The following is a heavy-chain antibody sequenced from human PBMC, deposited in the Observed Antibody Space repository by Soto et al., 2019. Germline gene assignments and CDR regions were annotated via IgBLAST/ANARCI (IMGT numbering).Heavy chain of an antibody. CDR3: ARGPDRAWNYFVRANWFDP. Sequence: SVTQSLTWSVSGGNIISHCGSWILKNTGKGLEWIGYIYYSGSTNYNPSLKSRVTISVDTSKNQFSLKLSSVTAADTAVYYCARGPDRAWNYFVRANWFDPWGQGTLVTVSS. J-gene: IGHJ5*02. CDR1: GGNIISHC. V-gene: IGHV4-59*11. CDR2: IYYSGST. D-gene: IGHD1-7*01.